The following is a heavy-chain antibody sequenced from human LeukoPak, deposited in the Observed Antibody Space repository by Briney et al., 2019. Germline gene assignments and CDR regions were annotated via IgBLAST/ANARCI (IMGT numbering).Heavy chain of an antibody. CDR2: ISWNSGSI. J-gene: IGHJ5*02. CDR1: GFTFDDYA. Sequence: PGRSLRLSCAASGFTFDDYAMHWVRQAPGKGLEWVSGISWNSGSIGYADSVKGRFTISRDNAKNSLYLQMNSLRAEDTAVYYCARDRYCSGGSCYSFTSNGWFDPWGQGTLVTVSS. CDR3: ARDRYCSGGSCYSFTSNGWFDP. V-gene: IGHV3-9*01. D-gene: IGHD2-15*01.